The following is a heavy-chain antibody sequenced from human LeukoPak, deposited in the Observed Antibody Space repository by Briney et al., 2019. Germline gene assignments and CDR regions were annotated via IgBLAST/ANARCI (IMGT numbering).Heavy chain of an antibody. Sequence: GGSLRLSCAASGFTFSSYWMSWVRQAPGKGLEWVGRIKSKTDGGTTDYAAPVKGRFTISRDDSKNTLYLQMNSLKTEDTAVYYCTATYYDFWSGYYPRVCWGQGTLVTVSS. J-gene: IGHJ4*02. CDR1: GFTFSSYW. D-gene: IGHD3-3*01. CDR3: TATYYDFWSGYYPRVC. CDR2: IKSKTDGGTT. V-gene: IGHV3-15*01.